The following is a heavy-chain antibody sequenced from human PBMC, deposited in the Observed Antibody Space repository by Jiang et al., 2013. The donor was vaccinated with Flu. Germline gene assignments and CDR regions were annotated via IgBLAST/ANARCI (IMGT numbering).Heavy chain of an antibody. V-gene: IGHV3-30-3*01. D-gene: IGHD2-21*02. CDR2: ISFDGSNE. J-gene: IGHJ2*01. CDR1: GFPFSTYA. Sequence: VQLVESGGGVVRPGRSLRLSCAASGFPFSTYAMYWVRQAPGKGLEWVAVISFDGSNEYYADSVKGRFTISRDNSKNTLYLQVDGLRPDDTAVYYCARGEQTVMVTAILDYYCDLWGRGTQVIVSS. CDR3: ARGEQTVMVTAILDYYCDL.